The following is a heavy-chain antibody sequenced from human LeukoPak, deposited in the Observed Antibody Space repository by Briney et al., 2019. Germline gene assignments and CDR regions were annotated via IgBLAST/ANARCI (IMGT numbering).Heavy chain of an antibody. CDR1: GFTFSSYG. J-gene: IGHJ4*02. V-gene: IGHV3-30*03. CDR3: ARVSVGAYYFDY. Sequence: GGSLRLSCAASGFTFSSYGMHWVRQAPGKGLEWVAVISYDGSNKYYAYSVKGRFTISRDNAKNSLYLQMNSLRAEDTAVYYCARVSVGAYYFDYWGQGTLVTVSS. CDR2: ISYDGSNK. D-gene: IGHD1-26*01.